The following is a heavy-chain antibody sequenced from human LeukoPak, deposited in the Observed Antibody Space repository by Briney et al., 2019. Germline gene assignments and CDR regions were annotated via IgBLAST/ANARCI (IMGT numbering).Heavy chain of an antibody. D-gene: IGHD3-10*01. CDR1: GGCVNRDSYY. CDR2: VYYTGST. V-gene: IGHV4-61*01. CDR3: ARVTQTDWGVIHY. Sequence: PSETLSLTCTVSGGCVNRDSYYWSWIRQPPGKGLEWIRYVYYTGSTNYNPSLESRVTISVDTSRNQFSLKLSSVSAADTAIYYCARVTQTDWGVIHYWGQGTLVTVAS. J-gene: IGHJ4*02.